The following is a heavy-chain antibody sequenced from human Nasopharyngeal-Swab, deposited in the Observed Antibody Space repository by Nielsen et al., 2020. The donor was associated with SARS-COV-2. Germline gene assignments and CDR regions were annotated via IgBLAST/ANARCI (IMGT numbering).Heavy chain of an antibody. V-gene: IGHV1-2*06. D-gene: IGHD4-11*01. CDR2: INPNSGAT. CDR3: VRKHPTTRASDY. Sequence: ASVKVSCKTSGYTFTGYYIQWVRQAPGQGLEWMGRINPNSGATKSAQRFQGRVTMTSDTSISTAYMDLSSLTSDDTALYYCVRKHPTTRASDYWGQGTLVTVSS. CDR1: GYTFTGYY. J-gene: IGHJ4*02.